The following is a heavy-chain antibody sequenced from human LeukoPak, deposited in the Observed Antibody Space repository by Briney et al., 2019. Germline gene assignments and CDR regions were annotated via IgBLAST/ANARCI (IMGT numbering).Heavy chain of an antibody. J-gene: IGHJ4*02. CDR2: INHSGST. CDR3: ARDRERDTAMEQFDY. D-gene: IGHD5-18*01. CDR1: GGSFSGYY. Sequence: SETLSLTCAVYGGSFSGYYWSWIRQPPGKGLEWIGEINHSGSTNYNPSLKSRVTISVDTSKNQFSLKLSSVTAADTAVYYCARDRERDTAMEQFDYWGQGTLVTVSS. V-gene: IGHV4-34*01.